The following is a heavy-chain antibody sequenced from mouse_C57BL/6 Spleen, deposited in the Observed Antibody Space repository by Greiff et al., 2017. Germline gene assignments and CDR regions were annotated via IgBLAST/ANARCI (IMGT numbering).Heavy chain of an antibody. CDR1: GYTFTDYE. CDR3: TGALGSRGECAMDY. CDR2: IDPDTGGT. D-gene: IGHD1-1*01. V-gene: IGHV1-15*01. J-gene: IGHJ4*01. Sequence: QVQLQQPGAELVRPGASVTLSCKASGYTFTDYEMHWVKQTPVHGLEWIGAIDPDTGGTAYNQKFKGKAILTVDKSSSTAYMELRSLTSEDSAVYDCTGALGSRGECAMDYWGQGTSVTVSS.